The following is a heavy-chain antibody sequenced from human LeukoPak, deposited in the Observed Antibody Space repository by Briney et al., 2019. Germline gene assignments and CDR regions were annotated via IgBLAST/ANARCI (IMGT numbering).Heavy chain of an antibody. D-gene: IGHD6-6*01. Sequence: GGSLRLSCAAAAFTISYNYMRWVRQAPGKGLRWVSVIYSNTSAYYADSVKGRFTISRHNSKNTLYLQMTSLRAEDTAVYYCARDIPVDSRSSVPKPVRDSWGQGTLVTVSS. CDR3: ARDIPVDSRSSVPKPVRDS. CDR2: IYSNTSA. J-gene: IGHJ5*02. V-gene: IGHV3-53*04. CDR1: AFTISYNY.